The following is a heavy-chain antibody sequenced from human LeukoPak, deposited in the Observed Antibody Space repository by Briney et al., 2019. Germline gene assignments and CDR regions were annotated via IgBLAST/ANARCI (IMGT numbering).Heavy chain of an antibody. CDR2: IWYDGSNK. CDR1: GFTFSSYG. V-gene: IGHV3-33*01. J-gene: IGHJ4*02. D-gene: IGHD6-13*01. CDR3: ARGGSSWQIDY. Sequence: GGSLRLSCAASGFTFSSYGMHWVRQASGKGLEGVAVIWYDGSNKYYADSVKGRFTISRDNSKNTLYLQMNRLRAEDTAVYYCARGGSSWQIDYWGQGTLVTVSS.